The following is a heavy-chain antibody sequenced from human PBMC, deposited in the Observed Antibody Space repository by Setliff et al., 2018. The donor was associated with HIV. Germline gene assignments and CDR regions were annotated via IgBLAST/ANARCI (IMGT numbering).Heavy chain of an antibody. CDR2: VSSRGDT. J-gene: IGHJ4*02. Sequence: SETLSLTCTVSDSGTYYWSWIRQPAGKGLEWIGRVSSRGDTNYNPSLKSRVTMSVDTSKNQFSLKLNSVTAADTAMYYCAKGENEQWLVVGLFDYWGQGTLVTVSS. D-gene: IGHD6-19*01. CDR1: DSGTYY. CDR3: AKGENEQWLVVGLFDY. V-gene: IGHV4-4*07.